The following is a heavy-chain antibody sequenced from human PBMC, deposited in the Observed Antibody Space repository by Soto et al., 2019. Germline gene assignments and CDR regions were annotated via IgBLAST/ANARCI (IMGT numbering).Heavy chain of an antibody. J-gene: IGHJ4*02. Sequence: LGGSLRLSCAASRFSISRHGLYWVRQAPGKGPEWVALILYDGTSTFYADSVKGRFTISRDNSKNTLYLQMTSLRADDTAVYFCAKDLICVSTSCYTAFDYSGQGTLVTVSS. V-gene: IGHV3-33*05. CDR1: RFSISRHG. CDR2: ILYDGTST. CDR3: AKDLICVSTSCYTAFDY. D-gene: IGHD2-2*01.